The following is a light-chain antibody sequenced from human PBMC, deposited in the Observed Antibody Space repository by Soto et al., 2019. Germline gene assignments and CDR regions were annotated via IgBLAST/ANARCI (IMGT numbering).Light chain of an antibody. CDR2: GAS. V-gene: IGKV3-20*01. CDR3: QQYGTSPVT. J-gene: IGKJ3*01. Sequence: EIVLTQSPGTLSLPPGERVTLSCRASQSVSSNFLAWYQQKPDQTPRLLIYGASSRATGIPDRFSGSGSGTDFTVTISRLEPEDFAVDYCQQYGTSPVTFGPGNKVDFK. CDR1: QSVSSNF.